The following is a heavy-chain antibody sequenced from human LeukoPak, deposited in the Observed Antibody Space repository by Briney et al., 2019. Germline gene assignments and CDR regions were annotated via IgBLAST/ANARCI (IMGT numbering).Heavy chain of an antibody. D-gene: IGHD3-10*01. CDR2: INQDGTEK. V-gene: IGHV3-7*01. J-gene: IGHJ4*02. CDR1: GFPFSTYW. CDR3: AKVAKYYYGPETYYFFEQ. Sequence: GESLRLPCAASGFPFSTYWMSWVRQAPGKGLEWVANINQDGTEKYYVDSVKGRFTISRDYAKNSLYLQMNSLRVEDTAVYYCAKVAKYYYGPETYYFFEQWGQGTPVTASS.